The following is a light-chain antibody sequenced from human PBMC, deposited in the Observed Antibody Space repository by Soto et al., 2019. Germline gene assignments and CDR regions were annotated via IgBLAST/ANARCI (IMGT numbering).Light chain of an antibody. CDR3: QQYGSSPLT. Sequence: EIVLTQSPGTLSLSPGERATLSCRASQSVSSSYIVWHQQKPGQAPRLLIYDASSRATGIPDRFSGSGSGTDFTLTISRLEPEDFAVYYCQQYGSSPLTFDGGTKVEIK. CDR1: QSVSSSY. CDR2: DAS. V-gene: IGKV3-20*01. J-gene: IGKJ4*01.